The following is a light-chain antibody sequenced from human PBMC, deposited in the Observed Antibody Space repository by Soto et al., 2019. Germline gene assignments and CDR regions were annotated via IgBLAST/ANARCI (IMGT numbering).Light chain of an antibody. CDR1: QSLVHSDGIAY. CDR3: MQEKYKSNS. V-gene: IGKV2-30*02. Sequence: DVVMTQSPLSLPVTLGQPASISCRSNQSLVHSDGIAYFSWFQQRPGRSPRRLIYKVSNRDSGVPGGVRGSASGTDIELNISRVEAEDVEFDYCMQEKYKSNSFGQGTKVEIK. J-gene: IGKJ1*01. CDR2: KVS.